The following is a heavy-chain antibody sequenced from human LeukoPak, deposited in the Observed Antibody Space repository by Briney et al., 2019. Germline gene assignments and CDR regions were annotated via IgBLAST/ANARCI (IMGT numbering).Heavy chain of an antibody. V-gene: IGHV4-31*03. D-gene: IGHD5-18*01. CDR3: ARYEWGYSYGKPHYFDY. Sequence: SETLSLTCTVSGGSISSGGYYWSWIRQHPGKGLEWIGYIYYRGSTYYNPSLKSRVTISVDTSKNQFSLKLSSVTAADTAVYYCARYEWGYSYGKPHYFDYWGQGTLVTVSS. CDR2: IYYRGST. J-gene: IGHJ4*02. CDR1: GGSISSGGYY.